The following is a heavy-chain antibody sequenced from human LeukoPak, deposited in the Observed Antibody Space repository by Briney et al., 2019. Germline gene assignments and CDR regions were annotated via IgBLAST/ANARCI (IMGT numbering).Heavy chain of an antibody. Sequence: GASVKVSCTASGYTFTSYDINWVRQATAQGLEWMGWMNPNSGNTGYAQKFQGRVTITRNTSISTAYMELSSLRSEDTAVYYCASSPEQQLAAFDIWGQGTMVTVSS. CDR2: MNPNSGNT. CDR3: ASSPEQQLAAFDI. CDR1: GYTFTSYD. D-gene: IGHD6-13*01. V-gene: IGHV1-8*03. J-gene: IGHJ3*02.